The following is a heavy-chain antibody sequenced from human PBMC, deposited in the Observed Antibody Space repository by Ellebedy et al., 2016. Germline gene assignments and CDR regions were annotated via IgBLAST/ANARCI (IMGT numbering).Heavy chain of an antibody. J-gene: IGHJ4*02. Sequence: GGSLRLSXAASGFTFSSYAMSWVRQAPGKGLEWVSAISGSGGSTYYADSVKGRFTISRDNSKNTLYLQMNSLRAEDTAVYYCAKDRYSSSWPMDHWGQGTLVTVSS. CDR2: ISGSGGST. CDR1: GFTFSSYA. V-gene: IGHV3-23*01. D-gene: IGHD6-13*01. CDR3: AKDRYSSSWPMDH.